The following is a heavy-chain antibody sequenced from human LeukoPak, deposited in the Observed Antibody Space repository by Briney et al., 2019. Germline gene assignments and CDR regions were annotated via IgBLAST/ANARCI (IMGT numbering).Heavy chain of an antibody. CDR2: ISGSGGST. CDR3: AKKQSYYYDSSALRGGGYFDY. D-gene: IGHD3-22*01. V-gene: IGHV3-23*01. Sequence: GGSLRLSCATSELTFSSYAMSWVRQAPGKGLEWVSAISGSGGSTYYADSVKGRFTISRDNSKNTLYLQMNSLRAEDTAVYYCAKKQSYYYDSSALRGGGYFDYWGQGTLVTVSS. J-gene: IGHJ4*02. CDR1: ELTFSSYA.